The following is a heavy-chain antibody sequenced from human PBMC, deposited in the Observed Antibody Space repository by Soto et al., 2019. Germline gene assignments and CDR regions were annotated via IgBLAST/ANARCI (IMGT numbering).Heavy chain of an antibody. J-gene: IGHJ4*02. CDR3: AKNNRYCSSTNCFVFDY. D-gene: IGHD2-2*01. V-gene: IGHV3-7*01. Sequence: EVQLVESGGGLVPPGGSLRLSCAASGFTFNNYSMSWVRQAPGKGLEWVANIKQDGSEKYYVDSVKGRFTISRDNAKNSLYLQMKSLRAEDTAVYYCAKNNRYCSSTNCFVFDYWGQGTLVTVSS. CDR1: GFTFNNYS. CDR2: IKQDGSEK.